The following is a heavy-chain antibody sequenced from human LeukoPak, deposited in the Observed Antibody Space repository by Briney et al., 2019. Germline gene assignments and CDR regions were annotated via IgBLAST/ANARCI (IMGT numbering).Heavy chain of an antibody. CDR1: GFTFSDYY. J-gene: IGHJ6*04. CDR2: ISSSGSTI. Sequence: GGSLRLSCAASGFTFSDYYMSWIRQAPGKGLEWVSYISSSGSTIYYADSVKGRFTISRDNSKNTLYLQMNSLRAEDTAVYYCAKDSFGELRYYGMDVWGKGTTVTVSS. CDR3: AKDSFGELRYYGMDV. D-gene: IGHD3-10*01. V-gene: IGHV3-11*04.